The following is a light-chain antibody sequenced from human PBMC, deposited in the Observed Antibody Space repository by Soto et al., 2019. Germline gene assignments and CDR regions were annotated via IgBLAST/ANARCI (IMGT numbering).Light chain of an antibody. CDR3: QQDNNLPRRT. CDR1: QSVSSNF. CDR2: GAS. Sequence: SWCPGVRATVSCGSCQSVSSNFLAWYQQKPGQAPRLLISGASNRATGIPDRFSGSVSAKDVTLAISAVSAYHLAGYYYQQDNNLPRRTIGQGTKVDIK. J-gene: IGKJ1*01. V-gene: IGKV3D-7*01.